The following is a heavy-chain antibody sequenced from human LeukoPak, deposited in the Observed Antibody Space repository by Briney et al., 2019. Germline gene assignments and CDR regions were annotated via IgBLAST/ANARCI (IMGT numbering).Heavy chain of an antibody. V-gene: IGHV4-38-2*02. CDR1: GYPISSGYY. D-gene: IGHD3-3*01. J-gene: IGHJ4*02. CDR3: ARENYDSNYFDY. CDR2: IYHSGST. Sequence: PSETLSLTCAVSGYPISSGYYWGWIRQPPGKGLEWIGSIYHSGSTYYNPSLKSRVTISVDTSKNQFSLKLSSVTAADTAVYYCARENYDSNYFDYWGQGTLVTVSS.